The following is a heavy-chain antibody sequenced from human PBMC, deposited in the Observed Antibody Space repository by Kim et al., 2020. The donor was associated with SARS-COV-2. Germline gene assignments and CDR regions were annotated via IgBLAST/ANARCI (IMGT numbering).Heavy chain of an antibody. CDR3: GKAPYSSSWYGGEGDYYFDY. CDR2: ISGSGGST. V-gene: IGHV3-23*01. Sequence: GGSLRLSCAASGFTFSSYAMSWVRQAPGKGLEWVSAISGSGGSTYYADSVKGRFTISRDNSKNTLYLQMNSLRAEDTAVYYCGKAPYSSSWYGGEGDYYFDYWGQGTLVTVSS. D-gene: IGHD6-13*01. CDR1: GFTFSSYA. J-gene: IGHJ4*02.